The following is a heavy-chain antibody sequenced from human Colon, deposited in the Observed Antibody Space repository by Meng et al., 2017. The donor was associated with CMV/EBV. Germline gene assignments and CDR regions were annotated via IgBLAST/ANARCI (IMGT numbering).Heavy chain of an antibody. CDR1: GFNCSTHD. CDR2: ISGRSGTP. V-gene: IGHV3-23*01. D-gene: IGHD1/OR15-1a*01. J-gene: IGHJ4*02. CDR3: VKWLAEQSVFHY. Sequence: CAAAGFNCSTHDMSVGRQAAGRRLGWVSFISGRSGTPYSVDSVRGRFTISRDSSKNTMYLQMNSLRADDTAVYYCVKWLAEQSVFHYWGQGTLVTVSS.